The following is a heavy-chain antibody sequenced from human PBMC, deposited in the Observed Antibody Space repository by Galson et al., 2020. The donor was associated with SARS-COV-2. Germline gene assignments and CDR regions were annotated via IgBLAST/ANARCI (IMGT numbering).Heavy chain of an antibody. Sequence: SVKVSCKASGGTFSSYAISWVRQAPGQGLAWMGGIIPILGIANYAQKFQGRVTITADKSTSTAYMELSSLRSEDTAVYYCAKPAAAYYYYGMDVWGQGTTVTVSS. CDR2: IIPILGIA. J-gene: IGHJ6*02. CDR3: AKPAAAYYYYGMDV. D-gene: IGHD6-25*01. V-gene: IGHV1-69*10. CDR1: GGTFSSYA.